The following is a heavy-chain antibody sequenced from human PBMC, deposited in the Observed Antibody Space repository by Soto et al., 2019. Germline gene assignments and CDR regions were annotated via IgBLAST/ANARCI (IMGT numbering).Heavy chain of an antibody. V-gene: IGHV4-34*01. CDR3: ARVERGTATTVVDAFDI. J-gene: IGHJ3*02. CDR1: GGFVSSGSYY. CDR2: MSHSGGT. Sequence: QVQLQQWGAGLLKPSEILSLTCAVYGGFVSSGSYYWSWIRQPPGKGLEWIGEMSHSGGTHFNPSLKSGVTISVDTSKNQFSLKMSSVTAADTALYYCARVERGTATTVVDAFDIWGPGAMVTVSS. D-gene: IGHD1-1*01.